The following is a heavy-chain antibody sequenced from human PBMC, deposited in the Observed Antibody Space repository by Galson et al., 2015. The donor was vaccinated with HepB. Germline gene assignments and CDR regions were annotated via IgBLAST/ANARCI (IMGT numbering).Heavy chain of an antibody. V-gene: IGHV1-18*01. J-gene: IGHJ5*02. CDR2: ISAYNRDT. CDR1: GYNFSSYS. CDR3: ARGALVVVVGATQNNWFDP. Sequence: SVKVSCKASGYNFSSYSITWVRQAPGQGLEWMGWISAYNRDTNYAQKFQGRVTMTTDTSTSTAYIELRSLRSDDTAVYFCARGALVVVVGATQNNWFDPWGQGTLVTVSS. D-gene: IGHD2-15*01.